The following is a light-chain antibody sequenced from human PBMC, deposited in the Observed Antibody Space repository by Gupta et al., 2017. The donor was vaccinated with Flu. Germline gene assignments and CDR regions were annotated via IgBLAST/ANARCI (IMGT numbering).Light chain of an antibody. V-gene: IGKV3-20*01. CDR3: HQYGSSPDT. CDR1: QSVTSNY. Sequence: VTLSLSPGERVTLSCRASQSVTSNYLAWYQQKLGQAPRLLIYGASSRATGIPDRFSGSGSGTDFTLTISRLEPEDFAMYFCHQYGSSPDTFGRGTKLEIK. CDR2: GAS. J-gene: IGKJ2*01.